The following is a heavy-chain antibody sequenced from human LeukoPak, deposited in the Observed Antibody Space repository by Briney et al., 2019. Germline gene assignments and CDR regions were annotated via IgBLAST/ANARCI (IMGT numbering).Heavy chain of an antibody. Sequence: GRSLRLSCAASGFTFSSYSMNWVRQAPGKGLEWVSYISSSSSTIYYADSVKGRFTISRDNSKNTLYLQMNSLRAEDTALYYCAKGTAQWELYDYWGQGTLVTVSS. CDR1: GFTFSSYS. D-gene: IGHD1-26*01. J-gene: IGHJ4*02. CDR2: ISSSSSTI. CDR3: AKGTAQWELYDY. V-gene: IGHV3-48*01.